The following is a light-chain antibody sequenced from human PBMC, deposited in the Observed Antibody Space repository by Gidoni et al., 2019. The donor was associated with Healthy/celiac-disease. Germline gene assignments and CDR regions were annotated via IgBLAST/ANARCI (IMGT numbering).Light chain of an antibody. V-gene: IGLV1-47*01. CDR3: AAWDDSLSGVV. CDR1: SSNIGSNY. Sequence: SVLTQPPSASGTTGPRVTISCSGSSSNIGSNYVYWYQQLPGTAPKLLIYRNNQRPSGVPDRFSGSKSGTSASLAISGLRSEDEADYYCAAWDDSLSGVVFGGGTKLTV. CDR2: RNN. J-gene: IGLJ2*01.